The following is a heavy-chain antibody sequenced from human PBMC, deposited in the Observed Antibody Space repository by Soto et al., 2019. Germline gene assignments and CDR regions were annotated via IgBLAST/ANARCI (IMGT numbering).Heavy chain of an antibody. CDR1: GFPFSGYY. Sequence: PGGSLRLSCAASGFPFSGYYMTLIRQSPGKGLEWVSYISGTSDYTNYADSVKGRFTTSRDNAKNSLYLQMNSLRAEDTAVYYCARSRPYCSSTTCYGYDYGMDVWGQGQTVTVSS. D-gene: IGHD2-2*01. V-gene: IGHV3-11*06. J-gene: IGHJ6*02. CDR2: ISGTSDYT. CDR3: ARSRPYCSSTTCYGYDYGMDV.